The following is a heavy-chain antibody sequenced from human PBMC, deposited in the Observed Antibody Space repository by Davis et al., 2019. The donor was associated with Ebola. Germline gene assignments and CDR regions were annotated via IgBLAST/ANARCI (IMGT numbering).Heavy chain of an antibody. CDR3: ARSSYSWYFSGMDV. V-gene: IGHV7-4-1*02. Sequence: ASVKVSCKASGYSFTTYGMNWVRQAPGQGLEWMGWININTGNPTYAQGFTGRFVFSLDTSVSTAYPQISSLKAEDTAVYYCARSSYSWYFSGMDVWGKGTTVTVSS. CDR1: GYSFTTYG. J-gene: IGHJ6*04. CDR2: ININTGNP. D-gene: IGHD6-13*01.